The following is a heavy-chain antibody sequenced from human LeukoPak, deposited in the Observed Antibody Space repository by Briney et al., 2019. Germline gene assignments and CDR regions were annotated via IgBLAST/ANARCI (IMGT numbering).Heavy chain of an antibody. Sequence: ASVKVSCKASGGTFSNDAISWVRQAPGQGLEWMGWISAYNGNTSYAQKLQGRVTMTTDTSTSTAYMELRSLRSDDTAVYYCARSYGDYHTEHYYGMDVWGQGTTVTVSS. D-gene: IGHD4-17*01. V-gene: IGHV1-18*01. CDR3: ARSYGDYHTEHYYGMDV. J-gene: IGHJ6*02. CDR1: GGTFSNDA. CDR2: ISAYNGNT.